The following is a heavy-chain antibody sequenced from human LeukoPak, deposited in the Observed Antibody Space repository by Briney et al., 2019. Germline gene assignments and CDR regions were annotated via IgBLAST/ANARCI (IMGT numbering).Heavy chain of an antibody. CDR1: GGSFSGYY. D-gene: IGHD4-17*01. CDR3: ARTAYGWFDP. V-gene: IGHV4-34*01. CDR2: INHSGST. J-gene: IGHJ5*02. Sequence: SETVSLTCAVYGGSFSGYYWSWIRQPPGKGLEWIGEINHSGSTNYNPSLKSRVTISVDTSKNQFSLKLSSVTAADTAVYYCARTAYGWFDPWGQGTLVTVSS.